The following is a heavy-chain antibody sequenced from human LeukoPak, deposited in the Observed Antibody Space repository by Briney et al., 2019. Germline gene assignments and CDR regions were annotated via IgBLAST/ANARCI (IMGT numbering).Heavy chain of an antibody. CDR3: ARGLVLGYCSGGSCYGDDDY. V-gene: IGHV4-30-2*01. D-gene: IGHD2-15*01. Sequence: SQTLSLTCAVSGGSISSGGYSWSWIRPPPGKGLEWIGYIYHSGSTYYNPSLKSRVTISVDTSKNQFSLKLSSVTAADTAVYYCARGLVLGYCSGGSCYGDDDYWGQGTLVTVSS. CDR1: GGSISSGGYS. J-gene: IGHJ4*02. CDR2: IYHSGST.